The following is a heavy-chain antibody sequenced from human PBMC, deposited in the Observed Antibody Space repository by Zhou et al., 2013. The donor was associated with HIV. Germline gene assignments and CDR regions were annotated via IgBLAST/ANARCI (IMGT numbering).Heavy chain of an antibody. CDR2: IDPNSGGT. CDR1: GYTFTGYY. D-gene: IGHD3-10*01. V-gene: IGHV1-2*02. Sequence: QVQLVQSGAEVKKPGASVKVSCKASGYTFTGYYMHWVRQAPGQGLEWMGWIDPNSGGTNYAQKFQGRVTMTRDTSINTAYMELRRLRYDDTAVYYCARDKVLRGGWFDPWGQGNPGHRLL. CDR3: ARDKVLRGGWFDP. J-gene: IGHJ5*02.